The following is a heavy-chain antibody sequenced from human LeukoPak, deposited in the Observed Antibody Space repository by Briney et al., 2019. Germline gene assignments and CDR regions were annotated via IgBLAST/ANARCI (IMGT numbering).Heavy chain of an antibody. D-gene: IGHD3-9*01. CDR3: ARHLRREALTSSHFDY. V-gene: IGHV4-39*01. Sequence: PSETLSLTCAVSGGPISTSSYYWDWIRQSPGKGLEWIGSIFYSGTTYYNPSFTSRLTMSVDTSKNQFSLKLNSVTAADTAVYYCARHLRREALTSSHFDYWGQGTLVTVPS. CDR2: IFYSGTT. J-gene: IGHJ4*02. CDR1: GGPISTSSYY.